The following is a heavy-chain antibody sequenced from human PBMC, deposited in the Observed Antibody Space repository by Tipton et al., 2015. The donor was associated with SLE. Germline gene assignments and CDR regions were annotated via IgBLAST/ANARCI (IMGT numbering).Heavy chain of an antibody. CDR2: ISSSSSYI. J-gene: IGHJ4*02. CDR1: GFTFSSYS. CDR3: ARVSSGYYYGDYFDY. Sequence: QLVQSGGGMVQPGGSLRLSCAAPGFTFSSYSMNWVRQAPGKGLEWVSSISSSSSYIYYADSVKGRFTISRDNAKNSLYLQMNSLRAEDTAVYYCARVSSGYYYGDYFDYWGQGTLVTVSS. V-gene: IGHV3-21*03. D-gene: IGHD3-22*01.